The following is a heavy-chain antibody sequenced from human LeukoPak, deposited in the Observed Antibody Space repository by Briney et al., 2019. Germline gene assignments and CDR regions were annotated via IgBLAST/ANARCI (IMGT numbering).Heavy chain of an antibody. CDR3: AREEAVVVVTVVRRWFDS. D-gene: IGHD2-21*02. J-gene: IGHJ5*01. Sequence: GGSLRLSCAASGFTFSSYAMHWVRQAPGKGLEGVAVISYDGSTKYYADSVKGRFNISRDNSKNTLYLQMNSLRAADTAVYYCAREEAVVVVTVVRRWFDSWGQGTLVTVSS. CDR1: GFTFSSYA. V-gene: IGHV3-30*04. CDR2: ISYDGSTK.